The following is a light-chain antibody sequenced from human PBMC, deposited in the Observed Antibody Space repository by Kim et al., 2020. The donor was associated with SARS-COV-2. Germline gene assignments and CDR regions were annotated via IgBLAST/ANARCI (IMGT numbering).Light chain of an antibody. CDR3: LLYSGGGWV. Sequence: PGGTVNLTCVSSTGAVDNSSFPNWLQQKPGQSPTAVIYSTDKKRPGTPARFSGSLLGGKAALTLSGVQPEDEAEYYCLLYSGGGWVFGGGTKLTVL. CDR2: STD. CDR1: TGAVDNSSF. J-gene: IGLJ3*02. V-gene: IGLV7-43*01.